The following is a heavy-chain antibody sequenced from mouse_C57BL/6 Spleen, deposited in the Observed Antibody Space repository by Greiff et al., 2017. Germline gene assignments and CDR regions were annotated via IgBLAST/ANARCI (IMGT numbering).Heavy chain of an antibody. J-gene: IGHJ2*01. CDR2: IDPSDSET. CDR3: ARFTTENYFDY. CDR1: GYTFTSYW. V-gene: IGHV1-52*01. D-gene: IGHD1-1*01. Sequence: VQLQQPGAELVRPGSSVKLSCKASGYTFTSYWMHWVKQRPIQGLEWIGNIDPSDSETHYNQKFKDKATLTVDKSSSTAYMQLSSLTSEDSAVYYCARFTTENYFDYWGQGTTLTVAS.